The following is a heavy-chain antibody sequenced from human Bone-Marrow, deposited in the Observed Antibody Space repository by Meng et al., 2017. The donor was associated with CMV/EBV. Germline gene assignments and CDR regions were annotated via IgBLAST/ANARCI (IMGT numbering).Heavy chain of an antibody. V-gene: IGHV6-1*01. CDR3: AREGRRWLYIDF. D-gene: IGHD6-19*01. CDR2: TYYRSKWYN. Sequence: GDSGSSNSAAGNWIRQSPSRGLEWLGRTYYRSKWYNDYALSVKGRITITPDTSKNQFSLQVNSVTPEDTAVYYCAREGRRWLYIDFWGQGTLVTVSS. J-gene: IGHJ4*02. CDR1: GDSGSSNSAA.